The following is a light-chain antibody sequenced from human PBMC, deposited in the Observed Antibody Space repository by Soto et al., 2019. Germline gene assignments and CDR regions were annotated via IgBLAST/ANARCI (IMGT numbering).Light chain of an antibody. J-gene: IGLJ2*01. CDR2: DVS. V-gene: IGLV2-11*01. CDR3: CSYAGDYTRI. Sequence: QSALTQPRSVSGSPGQSVAISCTGTSSDVGGYNYVSWYQHHPGKAPKFMIYDVSKRPSGVPDRFSGSKSGNTASLTISGLQAEDEADYYCCSYAGDYTRIFGGGTQLTVL. CDR1: SSDVGGYNY.